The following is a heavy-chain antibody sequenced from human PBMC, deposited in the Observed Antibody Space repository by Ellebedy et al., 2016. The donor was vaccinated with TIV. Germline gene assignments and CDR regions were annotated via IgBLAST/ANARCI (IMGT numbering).Heavy chain of an antibody. CDR1: GYTFTSYA. J-gene: IGHJ4*02. CDR2: INAGNGNT. Sequence: AASVKVSCKASGYTFTSYAMHWVRQAPGQRLEWMGWINAGNGNTKYSQKFQGRVTITRDTSASTAYMELSSLRSEDTAVYYCARVKGVEASPYYFDYWGQGTLVTVSS. CDR3: ARVKGVEASPYYFDY. D-gene: IGHD1-1*01. V-gene: IGHV1-3*01.